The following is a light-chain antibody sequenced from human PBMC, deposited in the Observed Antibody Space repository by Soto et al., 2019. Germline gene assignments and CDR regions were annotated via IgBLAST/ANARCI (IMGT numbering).Light chain of an antibody. V-gene: IGLV2-14*03. CDR3: TSYTASSPFYV. CDR2: DVY. Sequence: QSVLTQPASVSGSPGQSIAISCIGVRTDGDRHDYVSWYQQHPGQAPQLIIYDVYNRPSGVSDRFSGSKSGNTASLVISGLQAEDEADYFCTSYTASSPFYVFGAGTKVTVL. CDR1: RTDGDRHDY. J-gene: IGLJ1*01.